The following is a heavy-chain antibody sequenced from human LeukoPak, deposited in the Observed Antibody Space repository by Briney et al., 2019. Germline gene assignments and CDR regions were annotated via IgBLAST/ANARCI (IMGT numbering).Heavy chain of an antibody. J-gene: IGHJ2*01. V-gene: IGHV4-34*01. D-gene: IGHD3-10*01. CDR3: ARGRITKRYFDL. Sequence: PSETLSLTCAVYGGSFSGYYWSWIRQPPGKGPEWIGEINHSGSTNYNPSLKSRVTISVDTSKNQFSLKLSSVTAADTAVYYCARGRITKRYFDLWGRGTLVTVSS. CDR2: INHSGST. CDR1: GGSFSGYY.